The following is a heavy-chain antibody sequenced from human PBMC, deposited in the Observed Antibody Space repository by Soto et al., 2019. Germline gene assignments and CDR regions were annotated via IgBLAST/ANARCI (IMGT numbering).Heavy chain of an antibody. D-gene: IGHD6-13*01. Sequence: GGFLRLSCAASGFKFRSFTMNWVRQAPGKGLEWVSTISSNSAYIYYTDALRGRFTISRDSAKNSLHLQMNSLRAEDTAVYYCTRDASRDSSARGWFDPWGPGTLVTVSS. J-gene: IGHJ5*02. V-gene: IGHV3-21*01. CDR1: GFKFRSFT. CDR2: ISSNSAYI. CDR3: TRDASRDSSARGWFDP.